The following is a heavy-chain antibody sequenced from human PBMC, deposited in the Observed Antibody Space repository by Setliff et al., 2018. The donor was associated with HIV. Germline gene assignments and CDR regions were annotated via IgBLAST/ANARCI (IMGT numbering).Heavy chain of an antibody. CDR3: AKFPVFKWFGERQGWFDL. D-gene: IGHD3-10*01. V-gene: IGHV3-74*03. J-gene: IGHJ5*02. Sequence: GGSLRLSCAASGFSLSNYWMHWVRQAPGKGLVWVSRINTDGRTITYADSVKGRFTISRDNAKNTMYLQMNSLRVEDTAVYYCAKFPVFKWFGERQGWFDLWGQGTLVTVSS. CDR1: GFSLSNYW. CDR2: INTDGRTI.